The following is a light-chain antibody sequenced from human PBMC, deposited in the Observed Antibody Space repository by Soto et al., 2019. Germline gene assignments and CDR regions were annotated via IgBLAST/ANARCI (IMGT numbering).Light chain of an antibody. Sequence: SYELTQPPSVSVSPGQTARITCSGDALPKQYAYWYQQKPGQAPVLVIYKDSERPSGIPERFSGSSSGTTVTLTISGVQAEDGADYYCKPADSGGTYVVFGGGTKLTAL. CDR1: ALPKQY. CDR3: KPADSGGTYVV. V-gene: IGLV3-25*03. CDR2: KDS. J-gene: IGLJ2*01.